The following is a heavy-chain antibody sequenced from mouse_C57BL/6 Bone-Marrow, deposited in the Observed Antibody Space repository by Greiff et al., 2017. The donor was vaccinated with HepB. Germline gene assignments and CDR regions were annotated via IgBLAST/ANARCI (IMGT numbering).Heavy chain of an antibody. V-gene: IGHV1-80*01. CDR2: IYPGDGDT. Sequence: VQLQQSGAELVKPGASVKISCKASGYAFSSYWMNWVKQRPGKGLEWIGQIYPGDGDTNYNGKFKGKATLTADKSSSTAYMQLSSLTSEDSAVYFCARSIYDYYAMDYWGQGTSVTVSS. CDR3: ARSIYDYYAMDY. J-gene: IGHJ4*01. D-gene: IGHD2-3*01. CDR1: GYAFSSYW.